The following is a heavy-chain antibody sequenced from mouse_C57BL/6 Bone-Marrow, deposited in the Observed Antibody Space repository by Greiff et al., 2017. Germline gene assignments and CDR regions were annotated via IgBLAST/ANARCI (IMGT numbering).Heavy chain of an antibody. V-gene: IGHV1-15*01. CDR3: TRSYYYGSKGY. D-gene: IGHD1-1*01. J-gene: IGHJ2*01. CDR2: IDPETGGT. Sequence: VKLMESGAELVRPGASVTLSCKASGYTFTDYEMHWVKQTPVHGLEWIGAIDPETGGTAYNQKFKGKAILTADKSSSTAYMELRSLTSEDSAVYYCTRSYYYGSKGYWGQGTTLTVSS. CDR1: GYTFTDYE.